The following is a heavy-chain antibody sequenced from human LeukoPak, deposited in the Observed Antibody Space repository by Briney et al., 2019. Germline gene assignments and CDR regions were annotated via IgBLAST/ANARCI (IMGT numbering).Heavy chain of an antibody. Sequence: ASVKVSCKASGYTFTSYYMHWVRQAPGQGLEWMGIINPSGGSTSYAQKLQGRVTMTTDTSTSTAYMELRSLRSDDTAVYYCARGGLRTPDDYWGQGTLVTVSS. V-gene: IGHV1-46*01. CDR1: GYTFTSYY. CDR3: ARGGLRTPDDY. J-gene: IGHJ4*02. CDR2: INPSGGST. D-gene: IGHD4-17*01.